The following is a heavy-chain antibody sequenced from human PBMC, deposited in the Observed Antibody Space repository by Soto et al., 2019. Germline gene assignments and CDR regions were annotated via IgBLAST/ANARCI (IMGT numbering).Heavy chain of an antibody. J-gene: IGHJ1*01. D-gene: IGHD6-13*01. Sequence: QVQLVQSGAEVKKPGSSVKVSCKASGGTFSSYTISWVRQAPGQGLEWMGRIIPILGIANYAQKFQGRVTITADKPTSTAYRELSSLRSEDTAVYYCARVRIAAAGKAESFQHWGQGTLVTVSS. CDR3: ARVRIAAAGKAESFQH. CDR2: IIPILGIA. V-gene: IGHV1-69*02. CDR1: GGTFSSYT.